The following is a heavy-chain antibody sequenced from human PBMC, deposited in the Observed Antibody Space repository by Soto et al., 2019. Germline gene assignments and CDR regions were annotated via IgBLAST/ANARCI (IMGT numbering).Heavy chain of an antibody. V-gene: IGHV1-18*04. CDR2: IAPFKGKM. Sequence: QVQLVQSGPEVKRPGASVKISCQASGYVFSSYGINWVRQAPGQGLEWVGWIAPFKGKMNFAPGLPDRITMTIDTSARTAYLEMRALTSADSGVYFCAREGGSSTYYPLELDFWGQGTLVTVSS. J-gene: IGHJ4*02. CDR1: GYVFSSYG. D-gene: IGHD6-6*01. CDR3: AREGGSSTYYPLELDF.